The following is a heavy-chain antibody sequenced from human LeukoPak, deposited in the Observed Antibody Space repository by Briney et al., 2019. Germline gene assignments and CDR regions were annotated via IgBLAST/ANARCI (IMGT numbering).Heavy chain of an antibody. CDR3: ARVGQKLIVFGAIDI. J-gene: IGHJ3*02. V-gene: IGHV1-69*06. CDR1: GGTFSSYA. CDR2: IIPIFGTA. D-gene: IGHD3-10*02. Sequence: SVKVSCKASGGTFSSYAISWVRQAPGQGLEWMGGIIPIFGTANYAQKFQGRVTITADKSTSTAYMELSSLRSEDTAVYYCARVGQKLIVFGAIDIWGQGTMVTVSS.